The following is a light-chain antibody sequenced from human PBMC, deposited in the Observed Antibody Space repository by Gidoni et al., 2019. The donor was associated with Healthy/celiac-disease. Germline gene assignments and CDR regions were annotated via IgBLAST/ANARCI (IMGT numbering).Light chain of an antibody. CDR1: QSVSSY. Sequence: EIVLTQSPPTLSLSPGERATLSCRASQSVSSYLAWYQQKPGPAPRLLIYDASNRATGIPARFSGSGSGTDFTLTISSLEPEDFAVYYCQQRSNWPPEYTFGQGTKLEIK. CDR3: QQRSNWPPEYT. V-gene: IGKV3-11*01. CDR2: DAS. J-gene: IGKJ2*01.